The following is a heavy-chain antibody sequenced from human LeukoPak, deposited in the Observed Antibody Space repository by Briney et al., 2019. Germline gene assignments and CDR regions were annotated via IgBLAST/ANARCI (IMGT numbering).Heavy chain of an antibody. Sequence: GGSLRLSCAASGLTFRNYAMSWVRQAPGKGLEWVSVIYSGGSTYYADSVKGRFTISRDNSKNTLYLQMNSLRAEDTAVYYCATTYPFDYWGQGTLVTVSS. V-gene: IGHV3-53*01. J-gene: IGHJ4*02. CDR3: ATTYPFDY. CDR1: GLTFRNYA. D-gene: IGHD2-2*02. CDR2: IYSGGST.